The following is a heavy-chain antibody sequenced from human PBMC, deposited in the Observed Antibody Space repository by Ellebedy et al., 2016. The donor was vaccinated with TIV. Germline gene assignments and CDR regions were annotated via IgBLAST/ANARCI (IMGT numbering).Heavy chain of an antibody. D-gene: IGHD6-19*01. CDR3: AREGYSSDWYEAVGIHNWFDP. CDR1: GYTFTRHY. CDR2: INPSGGST. J-gene: IGHJ5*02. V-gene: IGHV1-46*01. Sequence: ASVKVSCKASGYTFTRHYMHWVRQAPGQGLEWMGIINPSGGSTSYAQKFQGRVTMTRDTSTSTVYMELSSLRSEDTAVYYCAREGYSSDWYEAVGIHNWFDPWGQGTLVTVSS.